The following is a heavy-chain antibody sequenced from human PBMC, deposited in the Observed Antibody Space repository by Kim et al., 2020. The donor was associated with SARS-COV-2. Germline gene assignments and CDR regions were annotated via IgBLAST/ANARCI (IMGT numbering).Heavy chain of an antibody. Sequence: ASVKVSCKASGYTFTGYYMHWVRQAPGQGLEWMGWINPNSGGTNYAQKFQGWVTMTRDTSISTAYMELSRLRSDDTAVYYCARAERLRDYPTGDAFDIWGQGTMVTVSS. V-gene: IGHV1-2*04. J-gene: IGHJ3*02. CDR2: INPNSGGT. CDR3: ARAERLRDYPTGDAFDI. CDR1: GYTFTGYY. D-gene: IGHD4-17*01.